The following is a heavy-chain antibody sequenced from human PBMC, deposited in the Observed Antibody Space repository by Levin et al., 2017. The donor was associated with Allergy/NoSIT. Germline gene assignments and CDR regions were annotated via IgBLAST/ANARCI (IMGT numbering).Heavy chain of an antibody. CDR2: IYYSGST. CDR1: GGSIRSGDYY. CDR3: ASLVLWFGEFSYYYYGMDV. V-gene: IGHV4-30-4*01. Sequence: SQTLSLPCTVSGGSIRSGDYYWSWIRQPPGKGLEWIGYIYYSGSTYYNPSLKSRVTISVDTSKNQFSLKLSSVTAADTAVYYCASLVLWFGEFSYYYYGMDVWGQGTTVTVSS. D-gene: IGHD3-10*01. J-gene: IGHJ6*02.